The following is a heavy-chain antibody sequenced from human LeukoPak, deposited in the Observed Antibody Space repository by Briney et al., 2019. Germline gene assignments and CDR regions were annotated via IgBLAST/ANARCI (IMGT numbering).Heavy chain of an antibody. CDR1: GGSISGYY. D-gene: IGHD1-26*01. J-gene: IGHJ4*02. CDR2: IFYSGST. CDR3: ARGEWDLLFDY. Sequence: SETLSLTCTVSGGSISGYYWSWIRQPPGKGLEWIGYIFYSGSTNYNPSLKSRVTISVDTSKNQLSLKLSSVTAADTAVYYCARGEWDLLFDYWGQGTLVTVSS. V-gene: IGHV4-59*01.